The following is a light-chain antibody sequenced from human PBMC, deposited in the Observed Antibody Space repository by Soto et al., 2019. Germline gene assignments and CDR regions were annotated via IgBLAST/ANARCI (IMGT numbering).Light chain of an antibody. CDR1: SSDVGGYNY. J-gene: IGLJ2*01. Sequence: QSALTQPASVSGSRGQSITISCTGSSSDVGGYNYVSWYQQHPGKAPKLIIYDVTRRPSGLSNRFSASKSGNTASLTISGLQPEDEADYYCSSYTPNLTPVIFGGGTKLTVL. CDR2: DVT. V-gene: IGLV2-14*03. CDR3: SSYTPNLTPVI.